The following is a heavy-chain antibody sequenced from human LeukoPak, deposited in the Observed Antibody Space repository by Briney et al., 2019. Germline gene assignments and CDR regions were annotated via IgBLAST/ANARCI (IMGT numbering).Heavy chain of an antibody. V-gene: IGHV3-30*04. Sequence: GGSLRLSCAASGFTFSTSAMHWVRQAPGKGLEWVALISYDGSNKYYADSVRGRFTISRDNSKNTVSLQMNSLRAKDTAVYYCTRDQGLTTPAGDAFDIWGQGTMVTVSS. CDR1: GFTFSTSA. D-gene: IGHD3-3*01. CDR2: ISYDGSNK. CDR3: TRDQGLTTPAGDAFDI. J-gene: IGHJ3*02.